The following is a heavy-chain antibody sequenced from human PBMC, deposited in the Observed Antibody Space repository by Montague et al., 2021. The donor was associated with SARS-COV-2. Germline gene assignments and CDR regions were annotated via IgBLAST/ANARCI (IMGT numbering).Heavy chain of an antibody. CDR2: IYHSGST. CDR1: GGSISSSHW. D-gene: IGHD6-19*01. Sequence: SETLSLTCGVSGGSISSSHWWNWVRQPPGKGLEWIGEIYHSGSTNYNPSLKSRVIISIDKSKNQFSLKLSSVSAADTAVYYCATGPPSGLSVAGFDYWGQGTLVTVSS. J-gene: IGHJ4*02. CDR3: ATGPPSGLSVAGFDY. V-gene: IGHV4-4*02.